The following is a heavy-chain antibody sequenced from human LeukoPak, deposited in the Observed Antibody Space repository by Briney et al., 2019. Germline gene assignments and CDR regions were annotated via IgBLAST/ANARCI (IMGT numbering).Heavy chain of an antibody. Sequence: SETLSLTCTVSGGSISSYYWSWIRQPPGKGLEWIGYIYYSGSANYNPSLKSRVTISVDTSKNQFSLKLSSVTAADTAVYYCARNYCSGGSCYHLTPHDAFDIWGQGTMVTVSS. CDR3: ARNYCSGGSCYHLTPHDAFDI. CDR1: GGSISSYY. D-gene: IGHD2-15*01. CDR2: IYYSGSA. J-gene: IGHJ3*02. V-gene: IGHV4-59*01.